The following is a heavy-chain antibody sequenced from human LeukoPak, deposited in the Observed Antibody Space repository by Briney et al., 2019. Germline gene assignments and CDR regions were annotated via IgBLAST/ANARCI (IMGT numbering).Heavy chain of an antibody. CDR2: IYYSGTT. Sequence: SETLSLTCTVSGVSITSSSHHWGWLRQPPGKGLEWIGSIYYSGTTYYKPSLRSRVTISVDTSKNQFSLKLSSVTAADTAVYYCARAHQLWLPSDAFDIWGQGTMVTVSS. V-gene: IGHV4-39*07. CDR1: GVSITSSSHH. CDR3: ARAHQLWLPSDAFDI. D-gene: IGHD5-18*01. J-gene: IGHJ3*02.